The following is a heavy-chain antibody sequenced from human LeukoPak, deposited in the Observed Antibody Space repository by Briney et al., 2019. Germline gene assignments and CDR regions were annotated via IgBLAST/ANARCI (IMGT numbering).Heavy chain of an antibody. Sequence: GESLKISCKGSGWIAWVRQTPEKGLQWMGIIHPGDSDARYSPSFRGQVTMSADKSLNIAYPQWSSLKASDTATYYCASLTSTTGYYFDYWGQGTRVIVSS. D-gene: IGHD3-9*01. CDR2: IHPGDSDA. CDR1: GW. CDR3: ASLTSTTGYYFDY. J-gene: IGHJ4*02. V-gene: IGHV5-51*01.